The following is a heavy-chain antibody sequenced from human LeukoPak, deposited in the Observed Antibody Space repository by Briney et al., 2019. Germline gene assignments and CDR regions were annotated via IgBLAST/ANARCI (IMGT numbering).Heavy chain of an antibody. CDR3: AARSNGYSGYVLFDY. Sequence: ASVKVSCKASGYTFTSYSISWVRQAPGQGLEWMGWISAYNGNTNYAQKLQGRVTMTTDTSTSTAYMELSSLRAEDTALYYCAARSNGYSGYVLFDYWGQGTLVTGSS. J-gene: IGHJ4*02. D-gene: IGHD5-12*01. CDR1: GYTFTSYS. V-gene: IGHV1-18*01. CDR2: ISAYNGNT.